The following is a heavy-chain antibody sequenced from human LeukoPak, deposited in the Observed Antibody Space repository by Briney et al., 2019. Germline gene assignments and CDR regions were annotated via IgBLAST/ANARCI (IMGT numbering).Heavy chain of an antibody. Sequence: PSETLSLTCAVYGGSFSGYYWGWIRQPPGKGLEWIGEINHSGSTNYNPSLKSRVTISVDTSKNQFSLKLSSVTAADTAVYYCARSGYGGVRGATFDYWGQGTLVTVSS. CDR3: ARSGYGGVRGATFDY. CDR1: GGSFSGYY. J-gene: IGHJ4*02. D-gene: IGHD3-10*01. CDR2: INHSGST. V-gene: IGHV4-34*01.